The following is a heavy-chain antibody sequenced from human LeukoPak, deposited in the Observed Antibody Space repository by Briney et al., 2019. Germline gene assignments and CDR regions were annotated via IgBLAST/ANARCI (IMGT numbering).Heavy chain of an antibody. CDR1: GGSISSGSYY. V-gene: IGHV4-61*02. CDR2: IYTSGST. Sequence: SETLSLTCTVSGGSISSGSYYWSWIRQPAGKGLEWIGRIYTSGSTNYNPSLKSRVTISVDTSKNQFSLKLSSVTAADTAVYYCAREPLTVTTFKSVVEAYGDYWGQGTLVTVSS. CDR3: AREPLTVTTFKSVVEAYGDY. D-gene: IGHD4-11*01. J-gene: IGHJ4*02.